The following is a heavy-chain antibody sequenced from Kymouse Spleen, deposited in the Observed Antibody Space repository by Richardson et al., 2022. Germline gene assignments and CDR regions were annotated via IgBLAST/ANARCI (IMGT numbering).Heavy chain of an antibody. J-gene: IGHJ4*02. CDR3: ASITGTNYYFDY. CDR2: IYYSGST. Sequence: QLQLQESGPGLVKPSETLSLTCTVSGGSISSSSYYWGWIRQPPGKGLEWIGSIYYSGSTYYNPSLKSRVTISVDTSKNQFSLKLSSVTAADTAVYYCASITGTNYYFDYWGQGTLVTVSS. V-gene: IGHV4-39*01. CDR1: GGSISSSSYY. D-gene: IGHD1-7*01.